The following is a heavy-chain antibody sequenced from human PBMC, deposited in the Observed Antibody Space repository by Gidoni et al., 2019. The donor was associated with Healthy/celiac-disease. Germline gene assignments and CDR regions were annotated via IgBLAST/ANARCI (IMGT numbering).Heavy chain of an antibody. CDR1: GFTFRRYG. J-gene: IGHJ4*02. CDR3: ARDPPPEVAATPCDY. CDR2: IWYDGSNK. Sequence: QVQLVESGGGVVQPGRSLRLSCPASGFTFRRYGMHWVRQAPGKGLEGVAVIWYDGSNKYYADSVKGRFTISRDNSKNTLYLQMNSLRDEDTAVYYCARDPPPEVAATPCDYWGQGTLVTVSS. V-gene: IGHV3-33*01. D-gene: IGHD2-15*01.